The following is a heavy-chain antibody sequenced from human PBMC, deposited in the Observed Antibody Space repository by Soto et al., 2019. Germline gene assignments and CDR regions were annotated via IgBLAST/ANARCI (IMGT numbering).Heavy chain of an antibody. CDR2: ISAYNGNT. D-gene: IGHD5-18*01. CDR1: GYTFTSYG. J-gene: IGHJ4*02. Sequence: ASVKVTCKASGYTFTSYGISWVRQAPGQGLEWMGWISAYNGNTNYAQKLQGRVTMTTDTSTSTAYRELRSLRSDDTAMYYCARDRGYNYGTRFDYWGQGTLVTVSS. V-gene: IGHV1-18*01. CDR3: ARDRGYNYGTRFDY.